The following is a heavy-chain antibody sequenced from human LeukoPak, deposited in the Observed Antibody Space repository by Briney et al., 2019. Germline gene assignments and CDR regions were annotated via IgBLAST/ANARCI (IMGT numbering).Heavy chain of an antibody. D-gene: IGHD2/OR15-2a*01. CDR1: GGSISSYY. CDR2: IYYSGST. CDR3: ARVDVSMIYDY. Sequence: SETLPLTCTVSGGSISSYYWSWIRQPPGKGLEWIGYIYYSGSTNYNPSLKSRVTISVDTSKNQFSLKLSSVTAADTAVYYCARVDVSMIYDYWGQGTLVTVSS. V-gene: IGHV4-59*01. J-gene: IGHJ4*02.